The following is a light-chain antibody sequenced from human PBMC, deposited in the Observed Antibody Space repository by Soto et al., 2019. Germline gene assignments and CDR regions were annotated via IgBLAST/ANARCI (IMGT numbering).Light chain of an antibody. V-gene: IGKV3-20*01. Sequence: EIVLTQSPGTLSLSPGERATLSCRASQSVSNNSLAWYQHQPGQAPRLLIYGASSRATGIPDRFSGSGSGTDFTLTISRLEPADSAVYYCQQYGSFPRTFGRGTKVDIK. J-gene: IGKJ1*01. CDR2: GAS. CDR1: QSVSNNS. CDR3: QQYGSFPRT.